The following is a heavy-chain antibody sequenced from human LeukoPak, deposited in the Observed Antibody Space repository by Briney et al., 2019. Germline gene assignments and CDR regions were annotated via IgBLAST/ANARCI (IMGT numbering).Heavy chain of an antibody. J-gene: IGHJ5*02. CDR2: INPSDSYT. D-gene: IGHD6-6*01. CDR1: GYTFSNNW. Sequence: GASLKISCQGSGYTFSNNWITWVRQMPGKGLEWMGKINPSDSYTDYNPPFQGHVTISADKSIITAYLQWRSLQAPDTAIYYCARGLVWLDPWGQGTLVTVSS. V-gene: IGHV5-10-1*01. CDR3: ARGLVWLDP.